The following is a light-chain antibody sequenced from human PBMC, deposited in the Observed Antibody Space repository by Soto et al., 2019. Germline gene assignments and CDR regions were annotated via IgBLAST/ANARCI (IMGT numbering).Light chain of an antibody. CDR2: DAS. J-gene: IGKJ1*01. V-gene: IGKV3-11*01. CDR3: QQRSNWPRT. Sequence: EIVLTQSPATLSLSPGERAPLSCRASQSVSSYLAWYQQKPGQAPRLLIYDASTRATGIPARFSGSGSGTDFTLTITSLEPEDFAVYYCQQRSNWPRTFGQGTKVDI. CDR1: QSVSSY.